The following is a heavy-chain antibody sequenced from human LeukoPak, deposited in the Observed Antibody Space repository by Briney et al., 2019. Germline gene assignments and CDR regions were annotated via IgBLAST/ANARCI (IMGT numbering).Heavy chain of an antibody. CDR2: INHSGST. CDR1: GGSISRSRDY. V-gene: IGHV4-39*07. CDR3: ARAGDYVWGSYRPFDY. D-gene: IGHD3-16*02. J-gene: IGHJ4*02. Sequence: SETLSLTCTVSGGSISRSRDYWGWIRQPPGKGLEWIGEINHSGSTNYNPSLKSRVTISVDTSKNQFSLKLSSVTAADTAVYYCARAGDYVWGSYRPFDYWGQGTLVTVSS.